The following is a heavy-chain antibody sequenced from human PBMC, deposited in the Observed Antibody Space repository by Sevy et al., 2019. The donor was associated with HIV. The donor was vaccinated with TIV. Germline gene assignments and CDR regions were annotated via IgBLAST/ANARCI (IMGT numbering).Heavy chain of an antibody. CDR1: GYTFSSYG. D-gene: IGHD1-26*01. Sequence: ASVKVSCKASGYTFSSYGINWVRQAPGQGLEWMGWVSAFNGHTNYAQTLQDRVTMTTDTSTNTAYMELRSLRSDDTAIYYCARGFSGSFADYWGQRTLVTVSS. CDR2: VSAFNGHT. J-gene: IGHJ4*02. V-gene: IGHV1-18*01. CDR3: ARGFSGSFADY.